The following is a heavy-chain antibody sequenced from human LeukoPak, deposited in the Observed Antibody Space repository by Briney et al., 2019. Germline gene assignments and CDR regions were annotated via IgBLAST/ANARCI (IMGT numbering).Heavy chain of an antibody. J-gene: IGHJ4*02. CDR3: ARGVPGIAAARVFDY. D-gene: IGHD6-13*01. CDR1: GGTFSSYA. CDR2: IIPIFGTA. V-gene: IGHV1-69*01. Sequence: VASVKVSCKASGGTFSSYAISWVRQAPGQGLEWMGGIIPIFGTANYAQKFQGRVTIIADESTSTAYMELSSLRSEDTAVYYCARGVPGIAAARVFDYWGQGTLVTVSS.